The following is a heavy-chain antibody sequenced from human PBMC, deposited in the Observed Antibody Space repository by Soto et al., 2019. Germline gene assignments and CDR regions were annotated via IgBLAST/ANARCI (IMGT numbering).Heavy chain of an antibody. CDR1: GYTFTTYY. Sequence: QVQLVQSGAEVKKPGASVKVSCKASGYTFTTYYMHWIRQAPGQGLEWMGIIDPRAGSTSHAQKFQGRVIMTRDTSTSTGYMDLRSLRSEDTSVYYCARAGYYDSSGYDGFDIWGQGTMVTVSS. CDR3: ARAGYYDSSGYDGFDI. D-gene: IGHD3-22*01. CDR2: IDPRAGST. J-gene: IGHJ3*02. V-gene: IGHV1-46*01.